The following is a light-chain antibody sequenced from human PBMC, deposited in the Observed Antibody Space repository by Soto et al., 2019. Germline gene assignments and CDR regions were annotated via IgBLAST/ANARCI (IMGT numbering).Light chain of an antibody. V-gene: IGLV2-14*01. Sequence: QSVLTQPASVSGSPGQSITISCTGTSSDVGGYNYVSWYQQHPGKAPKLMIYNVSLRPSGVSNRFSGSKSGNTASLTISGLQAEDEADYYCSSYTSSSPPVVFGGGTKLTVL. CDR2: NVS. CDR1: SSDVGGYNY. CDR3: SSYTSSSPPVV. J-gene: IGLJ2*01.